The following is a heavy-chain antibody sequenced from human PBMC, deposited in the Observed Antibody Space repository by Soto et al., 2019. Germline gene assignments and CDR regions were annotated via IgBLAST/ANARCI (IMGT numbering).Heavy chain of an antibody. CDR3: ARRVTTNTLDY. J-gene: IGHJ4*02. V-gene: IGHV1-18*01. Sequence: ASVKVSCKASGYTFTSYGFSWVRQAPGQGLVWMGWISAYNGNTNSAQKVQGRVTMTIDTSTTTAYMELRNLSSDDTAVYYCARRVTTNTLDYWGQGTLVTVSS. CDR2: ISAYNGNT. D-gene: IGHD4-17*01. CDR1: GYTFTSYG.